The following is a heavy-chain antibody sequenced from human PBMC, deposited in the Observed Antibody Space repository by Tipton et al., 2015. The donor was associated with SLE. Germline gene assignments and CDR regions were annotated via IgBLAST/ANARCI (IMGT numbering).Heavy chain of an antibody. CDR3: ARQYGGMAAFDI. CDR1: GGSISSHY. D-gene: IGHD4-23*01. J-gene: IGHJ3*02. V-gene: IGHV4-59*08. CDR2: IYYSGST. Sequence: TLSLTCTVSGGSISSHYWSWIRQPPGKGLEWIGYIYYSGSTNYNPSLKSRVTISVDTSKNQFSLKLSSVTAADTAVYYCARQYGGMAAFDIWGQGTMVTVSS.